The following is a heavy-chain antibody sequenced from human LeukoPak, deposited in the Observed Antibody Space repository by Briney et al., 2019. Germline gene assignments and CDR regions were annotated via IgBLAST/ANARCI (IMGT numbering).Heavy chain of an antibody. Sequence: GGSLRLSCAASGFTFSSYGMHWVRQGPGKGLEWVTFIRYDGTDKNYADSVKGRFTISRDNSKNTLYLQMNSLRAEDTAVYYCARSGSTYYYGMDVWGQGTTVTVSS. CDR2: IRYDGTDK. D-gene: IGHD3-10*01. CDR3: ARSGSTYYYGMDV. J-gene: IGHJ6*02. V-gene: IGHV3-30*02. CDR1: GFTFSSYG.